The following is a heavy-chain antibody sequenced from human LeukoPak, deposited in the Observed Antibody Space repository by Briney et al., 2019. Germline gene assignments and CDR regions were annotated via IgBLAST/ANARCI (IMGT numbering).Heavy chain of an antibody. Sequence: GASVKVSCKASGYTFTDYGISWVRQAPGQGLEWMGWIGAYNGHTNYAQNLQGRVTMTTDTSTTTAYMEVRSLRSDDTAVYYCARDREQWRANLYAMDVWGQGTTVTVSS. J-gene: IGHJ6*02. CDR1: GYTFTDYG. V-gene: IGHV1-18*01. D-gene: IGHD6-19*01. CDR2: IGAYNGHT. CDR3: ARDREQWRANLYAMDV.